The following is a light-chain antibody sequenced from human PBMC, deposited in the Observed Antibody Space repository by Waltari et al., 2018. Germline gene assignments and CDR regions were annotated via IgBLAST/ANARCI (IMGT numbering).Light chain of an antibody. CDR2: RDN. V-gene: IGLV3-9*01. CDR3: QVWDSSSNAV. J-gene: IGLJ2*01. Sequence: SFDLTQPLSVSVALGQTARLTCGGDNIGSRNVHWYQQKPGQAPVLVIYRDNHRPSGLPGRFSGSNSGNTATLSISRAQAGDEADYFCQVWDSSSNAVFGGGTKLTVL. CDR1: NIGSRN.